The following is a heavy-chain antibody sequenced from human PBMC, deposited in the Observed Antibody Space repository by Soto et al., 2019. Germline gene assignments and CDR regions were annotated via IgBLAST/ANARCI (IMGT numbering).Heavy chain of an antibody. J-gene: IGHJ6*02. D-gene: IGHD6-13*01. CDR1: GFTFSSYG. CDR3: AREPSSPLFLDV. CDR2: IWYDGSNK. Sequence: QVQLVESGGGVVQPGRSLRLSCAASGFTFSSYGMHWVRQAPGKGLEWVAVIWYDGSNKYYADSVKGRFTISRDNSKNPLYLQMNSLRAEDTAVYFCAREPSSPLFLDVWGQGTTVTVSS. V-gene: IGHV3-33*01.